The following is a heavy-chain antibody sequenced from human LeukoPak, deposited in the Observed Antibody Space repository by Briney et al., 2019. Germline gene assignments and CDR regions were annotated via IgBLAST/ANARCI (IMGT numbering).Heavy chain of an antibody. CDR1: GLPFSSYA. Sequence: GGSLRLSCAASGLPFSSYAMGWVRQAPGKGLEWVSAISGSGGSTYYADSVKGRFTISRDNSKNTLYLQMNSLRAEDTAVYYCAKGAGYYYFDYWGQGTLVTVSS. CDR3: AKGAGYYYFDY. D-gene: IGHD1-26*01. J-gene: IGHJ4*02. V-gene: IGHV3-23*01. CDR2: ISGSGGST.